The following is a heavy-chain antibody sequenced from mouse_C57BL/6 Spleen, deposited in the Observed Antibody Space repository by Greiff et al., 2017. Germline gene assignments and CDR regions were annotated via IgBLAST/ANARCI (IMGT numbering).Heavy chain of an antibody. CDR1: GFTFSSYA. CDR2: ISSGGDYI. Sequence: EVMLVESGEGLVKPGGSLKLSCAASGFTFSSYAMSWVRQTPEKRLEWVAYISSGGDYIYYADTVKGRFTISRDNARNTLYLQMSSLKSEDTAMDYCTRDGGYIPYAMDYWGQGTSGTVSA. J-gene: IGHJ4*01. CDR3: TRDGGYIPYAMDY. D-gene: IGHD3-1*01. V-gene: IGHV5-9-1*02.